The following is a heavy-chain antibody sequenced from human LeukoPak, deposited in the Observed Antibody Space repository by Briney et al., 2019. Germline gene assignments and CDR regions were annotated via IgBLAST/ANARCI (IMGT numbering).Heavy chain of an antibody. CDR3: ARDRANYGSGSSSFDY. J-gene: IGHJ4*02. D-gene: IGHD3-10*01. CDR2: MSSASSYI. Sequence: PGGSLRHSCGASGFTFSSFSMNWVRQAPGKRLEWVSSMSSASSYICYAHSVTGPLTISRDNAKNSLYLQMRSLRAEDTAVYYCARDRANYGSGSSSFDYWGQGTLVSVSS. V-gene: IGHV3-21*01. CDR1: GFTFSSFS.